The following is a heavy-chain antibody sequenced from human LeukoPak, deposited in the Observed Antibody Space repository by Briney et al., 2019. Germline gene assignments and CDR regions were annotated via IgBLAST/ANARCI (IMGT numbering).Heavy chain of an antibody. Sequence: SETLSLTCAVYGGSFSRYYWSWIRQSSGKGLEWIAEIDHRGDTSYNPSVRSRVTISVDTSKNQFSLKVRSLSAADTALYYCARGATISETGYFDFWGQGTLVTVSP. CDR3: ARGATISETGYFDF. CDR2: IDHRGDT. D-gene: IGHD5-24*01. V-gene: IGHV4-34*01. CDR1: GGSFSRYY. J-gene: IGHJ4*03.